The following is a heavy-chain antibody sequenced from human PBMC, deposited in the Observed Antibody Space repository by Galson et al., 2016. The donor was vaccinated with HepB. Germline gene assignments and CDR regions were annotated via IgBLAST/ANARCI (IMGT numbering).Heavy chain of an antibody. CDR2: ISYDGSNK. J-gene: IGHJ3*01. V-gene: IGHV3-30-3*01. D-gene: IGHD3-3*01. Sequence: SGLTFTDYAIHWVRQAPGKGLEWVADISYDGSNKFYLNSAKGRFTISRDNSKNTVYLQMNSLTTEDTAIYYCARTRDFWSGHYDAFDVWGQGTMVGVSS. CDR1: GLTFTDYA. CDR3: ARTRDFWSGHYDAFDV.